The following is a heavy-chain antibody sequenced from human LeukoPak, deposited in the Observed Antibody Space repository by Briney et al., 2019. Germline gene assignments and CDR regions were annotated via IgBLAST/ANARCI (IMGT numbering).Heavy chain of an antibody. Sequence: PSETLSLTCTVSGGSISSYYWSWIRQPPGKGLEWIGYIYCSGYTNYNPSLKSRVTISVDTSKNQFSLELSSVTAADTAVYYCARSERGYYYDSSGYYSYWGQGTLVTVSS. CDR2: IYCSGYT. V-gene: IGHV4-59*12. CDR3: ARSERGYYYDSSGYYSY. CDR1: GGSISSYY. J-gene: IGHJ4*02. D-gene: IGHD3-22*01.